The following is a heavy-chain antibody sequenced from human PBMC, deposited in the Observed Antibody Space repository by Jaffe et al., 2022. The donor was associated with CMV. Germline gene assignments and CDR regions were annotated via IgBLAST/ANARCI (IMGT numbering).Heavy chain of an antibody. CDR2: IWYDGSNK. CDR3: ATGIDYYDSSGPQKSFDY. J-gene: IGHJ4*02. Sequence: QVQLVESGGGVVQPGRSLRLSCAASGFTFSSYGMHWVRQAPGKGLEWVAVIWYDGSNKYYADSVKGRFTISRDNSKNTLYLQMNSLRAEDTAVYYCATGIDYYDSSGPQKSFDYWGQGTLVTVSS. D-gene: IGHD3-22*01. V-gene: IGHV3-33*01. CDR1: GFTFSSYG.